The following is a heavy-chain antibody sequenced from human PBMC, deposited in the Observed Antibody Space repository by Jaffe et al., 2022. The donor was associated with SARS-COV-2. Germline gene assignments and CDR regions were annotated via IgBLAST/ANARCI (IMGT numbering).Heavy chain of an antibody. CDR2: IYNDGST. CDR1: GFTVSGNF. J-gene: IGHJ4*02. CDR3: AGGPNSDY. Sequence: EVQLVESGGGLIQPGGSLRLSCAPSGFTVSGNFMNWFRQAPGKGLEWVSVIYNDGSTHYADSVRGRFTVSRDNSKNTLYLHVNNLRAEDTAVYYCAGGPNSDYWGQGTLVTVSS. D-gene: IGHD3-16*01. V-gene: IGHV3-53*01.